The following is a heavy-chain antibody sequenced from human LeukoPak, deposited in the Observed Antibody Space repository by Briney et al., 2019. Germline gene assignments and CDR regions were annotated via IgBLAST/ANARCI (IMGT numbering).Heavy chain of an antibody. J-gene: IGHJ4*02. CDR3: ARYRGRYGDELPPDY. D-gene: IGHD4-17*01. Sequence: GGSLRLSCAASGLTFSSYSMNWVRQAPGKGLEWVASISSSSNYIYYADSVEGRFTISRDNAKTSLYLQMNSLRAEDTAVYYCARYRGRYGDELPPDYWGQGTLVTVSS. CDR1: GLTFSSYS. V-gene: IGHV3-21*01. CDR2: ISSSSNYI.